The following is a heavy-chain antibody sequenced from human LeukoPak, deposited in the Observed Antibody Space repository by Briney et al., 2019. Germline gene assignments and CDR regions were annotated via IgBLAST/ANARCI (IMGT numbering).Heavy chain of an antibody. CDR3: ARGPPCSSTSCYVTGAFDF. Sequence: PGGSLRLSCAASGFSFSIYSMNWVRQAPGKGLEWVSSVSSSSTSIYYADSLKGRFTISRDDAKNSLFLQVNSLRDEDTAVYYCARGPPCSSTSCYVTGAFDFWGPGTIVTVSS. CDR2: VSSSSTSI. CDR1: GFSFSIYS. V-gene: IGHV3-21*01. D-gene: IGHD2-2*01. J-gene: IGHJ3*01.